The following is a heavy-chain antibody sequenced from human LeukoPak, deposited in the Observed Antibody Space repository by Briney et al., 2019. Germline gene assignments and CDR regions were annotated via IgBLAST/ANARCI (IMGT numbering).Heavy chain of an antibody. J-gene: IGHJ3*02. Sequence: PSQTLSLTCTVSGGSISSGSYYWSWIRQPPGKGLEWIGEINHSGSTNYNPSLKSRVTISVDTSKNQFSLRLSSVTAADTAVYYCAITLGCSSTSCLDAFDIWGQGTMVTVSS. V-gene: IGHV4-39*07. CDR3: AITLGCSSTSCLDAFDI. D-gene: IGHD2-2*01. CDR1: GGSISSGSYY. CDR2: INHSGST.